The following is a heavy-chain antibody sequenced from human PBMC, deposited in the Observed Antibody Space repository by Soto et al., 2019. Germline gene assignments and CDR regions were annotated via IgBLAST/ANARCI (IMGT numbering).Heavy chain of an antibody. J-gene: IGHJ5*02. V-gene: IGHV3-23*01. CDR2: ISAGGGNT. CDR3: AKHAEYQLVSWFDP. D-gene: IGHD2-2*01. CDR1: GFSFSTYA. Sequence: GVLRLSCAVSGFSFSTYAMSWVRQAPGKGLEWVSGISAGGGNTYYADSVRGRFTISRDNSKDTLYLQITSLRAEDTAFYYCAKHAEYQLVSWFDPWGQGTLVTVSS.